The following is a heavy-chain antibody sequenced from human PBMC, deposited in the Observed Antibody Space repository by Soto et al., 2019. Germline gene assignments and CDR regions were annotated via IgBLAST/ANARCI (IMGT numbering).Heavy chain of an antibody. CDR2: INSDGSST. J-gene: IGHJ3*02. D-gene: IGHD3-16*01. CDR3: ARGRRGEAFDI. Sequence: PGGSLRLSCAASGFTFSSYWMHSVRQAPGKGLVWVSRINSDGSSTSYADSVKGRFTISRDNAKNTLYLQMNSLRAEDTAVYYCARGRRGEAFDIWGQGTMVTVSS. CDR1: GFTFSSYW. V-gene: IGHV3-74*01.